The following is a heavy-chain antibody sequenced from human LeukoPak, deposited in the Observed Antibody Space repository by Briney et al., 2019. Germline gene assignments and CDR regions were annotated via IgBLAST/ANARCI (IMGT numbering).Heavy chain of an antibody. D-gene: IGHD6-13*01. CDR3: ARGHSSSWYSLYYFDY. CDR1: GGSFSGYY. Sequence: PSETLSLTCAVYGGSFSGYYWSWIRQPPGKGLEWTGEINHSGSTNYNPSLKSRVTISVDTSKNQFSLKLSSVTAADTAVYYCARGHSSSWYSLYYFDYWGQGTLVTVSS. CDR2: INHSGST. J-gene: IGHJ4*02. V-gene: IGHV4-34*01.